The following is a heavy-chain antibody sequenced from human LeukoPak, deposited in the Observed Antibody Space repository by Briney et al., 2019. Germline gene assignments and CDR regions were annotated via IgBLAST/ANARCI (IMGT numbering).Heavy chain of an antibody. CDR1: GGSISSYY. CDR3: AKVSLGDIVVVPAAIPKEIYYYYGMDV. J-gene: IGHJ6*02. Sequence: SETLSLTCTVSGGSISSYYWSWIRQPPGKGLEWIGYIYYSGSTNYNPSLKSRVTISVDTSKNQFSLKLSSVTAADTAVYYCAKVSLGDIVVVPAAIPKEIYYYYGMDVWGQGTTVTVSS. CDR2: IYYSGST. V-gene: IGHV4-59*01. D-gene: IGHD2-2*01.